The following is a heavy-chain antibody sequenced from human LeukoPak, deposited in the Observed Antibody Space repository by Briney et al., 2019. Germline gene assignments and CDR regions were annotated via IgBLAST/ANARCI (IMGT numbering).Heavy chain of an antibody. CDR1: GFTFSSYW. J-gene: IGHJ4*02. Sequence: GGSLRLSCAASGFTFSSYWMNWVRQAPGKGLVWVSRIASDGSSTTYADSVKGRFTISRDNSKNTLYLQMNSLRAEDTAVYYCARGGYDFCSACDYWGQGTLVTVSS. V-gene: IGHV3-74*01. D-gene: IGHD3-3*01. CDR3: ARGGYDFCSACDY. CDR2: IASDGSST.